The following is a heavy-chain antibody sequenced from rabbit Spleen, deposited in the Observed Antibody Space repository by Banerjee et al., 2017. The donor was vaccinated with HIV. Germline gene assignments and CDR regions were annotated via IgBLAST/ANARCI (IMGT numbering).Heavy chain of an antibody. V-gene: IGHV1S40*01. J-gene: IGHJ4*01. CDR2: IYTGWTGST. CDR1: GFSFSSGYD. D-gene: IGHD3-1*01. Sequence: QSLEESGGDLVKPGASLTLTCTASGFSFSSGYDMCWVRQAPGKGLEWIACIYTGWTGSTYYASWAKGRFTISKTSSTTVTLQMTSLTAADTATYFCSRDWAITNMYYFDLWGPGTLVPVS. CDR3: SRDWAITNMYYFDL.